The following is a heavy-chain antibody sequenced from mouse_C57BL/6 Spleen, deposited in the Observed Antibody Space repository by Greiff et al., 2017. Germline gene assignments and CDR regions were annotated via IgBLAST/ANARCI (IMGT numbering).Heavy chain of an antibody. CDR2: IYPGSGNT. D-gene: IGHD2-4*01. Sequence: VQVVESGAELVRPGASVKLSCKASGYTFTDYYINWVKQRPGQGLEWIARIYPGSGNTYYNEKFKGKATLTAEKSSSTAYMQLSSLTSEDSAVYFCARDDYEGCDYWGQGTTLTVSS. V-gene: IGHV1-76*01. CDR3: ARDDYEGCDY. J-gene: IGHJ2*01. CDR1: GYTFTDYY.